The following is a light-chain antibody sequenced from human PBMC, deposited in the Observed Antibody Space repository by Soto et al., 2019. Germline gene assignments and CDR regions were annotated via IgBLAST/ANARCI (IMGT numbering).Light chain of an antibody. V-gene: IGKV1-9*01. CDR3: QQLNSYPWT. Sequence: IQLTQSPSSLSASVGDRVTITCRASQGISSYLAWYQQKPGKAPKLLIYAASTLQSGVPSRFSGSGSGTDFTLTISSLQLEDFATYSCQQLNSYPWTFGQGTKVEIK. CDR2: AAS. J-gene: IGKJ1*01. CDR1: QGISSY.